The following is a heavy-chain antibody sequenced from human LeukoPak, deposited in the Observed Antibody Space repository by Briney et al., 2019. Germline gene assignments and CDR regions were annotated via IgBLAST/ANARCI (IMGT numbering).Heavy chain of an antibody. CDR3: ARDRFEGYSASYYFDY. V-gene: IGHV1-2*02. J-gene: IGHJ4*02. CDR2: INPNSGGT. D-gene: IGHD6-13*01. Sequence: ASVKVSCKASGYTFTGYYMHWVRQAPGQGLEWMGWINPNSGGTNYAQKFQGRVTMTRDTSISTAYMELSSLRSDDTAVYYCARDRFEGYSASYYFDYWGQGTLITVSS. CDR1: GYTFTGYY.